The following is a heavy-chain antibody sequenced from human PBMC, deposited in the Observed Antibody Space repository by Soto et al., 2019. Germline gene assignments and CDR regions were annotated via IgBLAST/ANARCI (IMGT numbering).Heavy chain of an antibody. D-gene: IGHD2-15*01. Sequence: SGVSLRLSCGACGFNFSNYAVSWVRQAPGRGLEWVSTISGNSGSTYYADSVKGRFTISRDNSKNTLYLQMNSLRAEDTAVYYCAKQVAAPTGHFDYWGQGTLVTDSS. CDR1: GFNFSNYA. CDR2: ISGNSGST. J-gene: IGHJ4*02. CDR3: AKQVAAPTGHFDY. V-gene: IGHV3-23*01.